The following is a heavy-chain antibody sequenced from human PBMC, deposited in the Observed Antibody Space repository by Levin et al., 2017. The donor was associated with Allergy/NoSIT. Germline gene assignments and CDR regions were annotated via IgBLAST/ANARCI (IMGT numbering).Heavy chain of an antibody. J-gene: IGHJ5*01. CDR2: IAHSGAT. CDR1: GLSISSFYF. CDR3: ARDRSYDYGSGTFFPFDS. Sequence: SQTLSLTCTVSGLSISSFYFWGWIRQPPGKGLEWIGSIAHSGATYYNPSLRSRVTMSVDTSKTQFSLSLSSVTAADTAVYYCARDRSYDYGSGTFFPFDSWGQGTLVNVSS. D-gene: IGHD3-10*01. V-gene: IGHV4-38-2*02.